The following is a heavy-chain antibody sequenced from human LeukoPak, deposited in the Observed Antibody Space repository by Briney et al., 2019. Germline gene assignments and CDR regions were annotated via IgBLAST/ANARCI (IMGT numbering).Heavy chain of an antibody. Sequence: PSETLSLTCAVYGGSFSGYYWSWIRQPPGKGLEWIGEINHSGSTNYNPSLKSRVTISVDTSKNQFSLKLSSVTAADTAVYYCARDGIAVAASQGGYFDYWGQGTLVTVSS. V-gene: IGHV4-34*01. CDR2: INHSGST. CDR3: ARDGIAVAASQGGYFDY. D-gene: IGHD6-19*01. CDR1: GGSFSGYY. J-gene: IGHJ4*02.